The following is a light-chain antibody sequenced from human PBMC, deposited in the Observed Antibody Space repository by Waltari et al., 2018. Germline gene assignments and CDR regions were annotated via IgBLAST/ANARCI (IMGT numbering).Light chain of an antibody. J-gene: IGKJ2*01. CDR1: QGISSY. CDR2: AAS. CDR3: QQLNSYLMYT. V-gene: IGKV1-9*01. Sequence: DIQLTQSPSFLSASVGDRVTITCRASQGISSYLSLYQQKPGKAPKLLIYAASTLQSGVPSRFSGSGSGTEFTLTISSLQPEDFATYYCQQLNSYLMYTFGQGTKLEIK.